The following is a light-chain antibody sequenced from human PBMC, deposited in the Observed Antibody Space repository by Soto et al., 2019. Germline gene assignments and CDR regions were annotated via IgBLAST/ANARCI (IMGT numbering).Light chain of an antibody. CDR2: GAS. CDR3: QQYHNWPPLT. CDR1: QSVSSN. Sequence: EIVMTQSPATLSVSPGERATLSCRASQSVSSNLAWYQQKPGQAPRLLIYGASTRATGIPARFSGSGSGAEFTLTISILQSEDFAVYYCQQYHNWPPLTFGQGTKLEIK. V-gene: IGKV3-15*01. J-gene: IGKJ2*01.